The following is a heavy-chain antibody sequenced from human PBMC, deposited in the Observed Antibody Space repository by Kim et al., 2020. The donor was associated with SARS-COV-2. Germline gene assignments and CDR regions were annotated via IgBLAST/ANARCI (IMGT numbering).Heavy chain of an antibody. CDR3: ARMVNGVPAANNWFDP. D-gene: IGHD2-2*01. Sequence: KFQSRVTMTRDTSTSTVYMELSSLRSEDTAVYYCARMVNGVPAANNWFDPWGQGTLVTVSS. J-gene: IGHJ5*02. V-gene: IGHV1-46*01.